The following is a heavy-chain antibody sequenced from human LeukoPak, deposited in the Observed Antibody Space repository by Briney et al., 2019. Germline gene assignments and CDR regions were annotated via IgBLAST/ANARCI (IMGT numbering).Heavy chain of an antibody. J-gene: IGHJ4*02. V-gene: IGHV3-7*01. D-gene: IGHD1-14*01. CDR3: ARGILTPQGY. CDR1: GFTFSNYW. CDR2: IKQDGSEK. Sequence: HPGGSLRLSCAASGFTFSNYWMNWVRQAPGKGLEWVANIKQDGSEKYYVDSVKGRFTISRDNAKSSLYLQMNSLRAEDTAVYYCARGILTPQGYWGRETLVSVSS.